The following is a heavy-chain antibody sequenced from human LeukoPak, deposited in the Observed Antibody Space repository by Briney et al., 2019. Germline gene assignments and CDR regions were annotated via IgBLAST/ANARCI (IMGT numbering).Heavy chain of an antibody. V-gene: IGHV4-59*01. J-gene: IGHJ5*02. CDR3: ARGPEVGLNWFDP. Sequence: PSETLSLTCTVSGGSISSYYWSWIRQPPGKGLEWIGYIYYSGSTNYNPSLKSRVTISVDTSKNQFSLKLSSVTAADTAVYYCARGPEVGLNWFDPWGQGTLVTVSS. CDR1: GGSISSYY. CDR2: IYYSGST. D-gene: IGHD1-26*01.